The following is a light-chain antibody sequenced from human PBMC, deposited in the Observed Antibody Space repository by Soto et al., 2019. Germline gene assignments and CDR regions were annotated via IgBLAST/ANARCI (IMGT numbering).Light chain of an antibody. Sequence: EIVLTQSPGTLSLSPGERATLSCRATQTVSSNYLAWYQQKPGQAPRLLIYGASSRATGIPDRFSGSGSGTDFTLTISRLEPEDFAVYYWQQYGNSLSITFGQGTRLEIK. J-gene: IGKJ5*01. CDR3: QQYGNSLSIT. CDR1: QTVSSNY. CDR2: GAS. V-gene: IGKV3-20*01.